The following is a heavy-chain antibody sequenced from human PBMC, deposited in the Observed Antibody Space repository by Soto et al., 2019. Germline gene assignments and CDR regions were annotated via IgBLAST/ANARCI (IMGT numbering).Heavy chain of an antibody. V-gene: IGHV1-69*12. CDR3: AREAHSGYDGQYYFDY. Sequence: QVQLVQSGAEVKKPGSSVKVSCKASGGTFSSYAISWVRQAPGQGLEWMGGIIPIFGTANYAQKFQGRVTITADESTSTAYRELSSLRSEDTAVYYCAREAHSGYDGQYYFDYWGQGTLVTVSS. CDR2: IIPIFGTA. CDR1: GGTFSSYA. D-gene: IGHD5-12*01. J-gene: IGHJ4*02.